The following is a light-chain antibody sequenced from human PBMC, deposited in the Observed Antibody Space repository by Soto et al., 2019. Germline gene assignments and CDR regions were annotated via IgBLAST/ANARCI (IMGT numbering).Light chain of an antibody. Sequence: DIQMTQSPSSLSASVGDRVTITCRASQSISSYLNWYQQKPGKAPKLLIYAASSLQSGVPSRFSGSGSGTDFTLTIIILQPEDFATYYCQQSYSSPQTFAPGTKV. CDR2: AAS. CDR1: QSISSY. V-gene: IGKV1-39*01. CDR3: QQSYSSPQT. J-gene: IGKJ3*01.